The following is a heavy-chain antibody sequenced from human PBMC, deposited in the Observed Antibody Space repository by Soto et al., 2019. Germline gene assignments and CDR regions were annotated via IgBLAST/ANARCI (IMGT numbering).Heavy chain of an antibody. V-gene: IGHV3-21*01. Sequence: GGSLRLSCAASGFTFSSYSMNWVRQAPGKGLEWVSSISSSSSYIYYADSVKGRFTISRDNAKNSLYLQMNSLRAEDTAVYYCARAWGVAAAGAFDIWGQGTMVTVSS. CDR3: ARAWGVAAAGAFDI. CDR2: ISSSSSYI. J-gene: IGHJ3*02. CDR1: GFTFSSYS. D-gene: IGHD6-13*01.